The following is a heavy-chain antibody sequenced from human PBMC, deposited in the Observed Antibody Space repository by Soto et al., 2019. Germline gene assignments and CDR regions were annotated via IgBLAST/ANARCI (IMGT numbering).Heavy chain of an antibody. CDR3: ARVSGSYSNYYFDY. D-gene: IGHD1-26*01. Sequence: SEILSLTCTVSGGSISSYYWSWIRQPPGKGLEWIGYIYYSGSTNYNPSLKSRVTISVDTSKNQFSLKLSSVTAADTAVYYCARVSGSYSNYYFDYWGQGTLVTVSS. CDR2: IYYSGST. V-gene: IGHV4-59*01. CDR1: GGSISSYY. J-gene: IGHJ4*02.